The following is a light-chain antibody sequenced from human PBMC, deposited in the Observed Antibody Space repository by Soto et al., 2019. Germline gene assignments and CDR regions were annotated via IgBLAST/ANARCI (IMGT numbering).Light chain of an antibody. J-gene: IGKJ3*01. CDR2: GAS. Sequence: EIVLTQSPGTLSLSPGERATLSCRASQSFSSSYLAWYQQKPGQAPRLLIYGASGRATGIPDRISGSGSGTDFTLTISRLEPEDFAVYYCQQYGSSPFTFGPGTKVDIK. CDR3: QQYGSSPFT. V-gene: IGKV3-20*01. CDR1: QSFSSSY.